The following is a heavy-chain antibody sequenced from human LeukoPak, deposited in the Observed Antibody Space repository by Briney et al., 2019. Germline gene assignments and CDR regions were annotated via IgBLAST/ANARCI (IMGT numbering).Heavy chain of an antibody. V-gene: IGHV3-21*01. Sequence: PGGSLRLSCAASGFTFSSYSMNWVRQAPGKGLEWVSSISRGSSYIYYADSVKGRFTISRDNAKNSLYLQMNSLRAEDTAVYYCAIYYDSSGYYFEAVDYFDYWGQGTLVTVSS. D-gene: IGHD3-22*01. CDR3: AIYYDSSGYYFEAVDYFDY. CDR2: ISRGSSYI. CDR1: GFTFSSYS. J-gene: IGHJ4*02.